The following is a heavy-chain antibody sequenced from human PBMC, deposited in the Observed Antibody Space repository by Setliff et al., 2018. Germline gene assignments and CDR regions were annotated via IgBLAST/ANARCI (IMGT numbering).Heavy chain of an antibody. V-gene: IGHV4-59*02. CDR2: FFYSGTT. J-gene: IGHJ4*02. CDR1: GASVRSHY. Sequence: PSETLSLTCTVSGASVRSHYWSWIRQSPEKGLEWIGFFFYSGTTNYDPSLKSRVTISVDTSKNQFSLKLSSVTAADTAIYYCARGGTYRYFDYWGQGTLVTVSS. CDR3: ARGGTYRYFDY.